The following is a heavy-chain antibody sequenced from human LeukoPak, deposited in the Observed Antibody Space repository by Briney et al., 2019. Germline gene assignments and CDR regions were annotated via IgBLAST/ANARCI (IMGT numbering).Heavy chain of an antibody. V-gene: IGHV4-59*01. D-gene: IGHD6-6*01. CDR1: GGSISNDY. J-gene: IGHJ4*02. CDR2: IYYGGRT. Sequence: SETLSLTCTVSGGSISNDYWSWIRQPPGKGLEWIGYIYYGGRTNYNPSLKSRVTISADTSRNQFSLKLNSVTAADTAVYYCARDKEQLADYWGQGTLVTVSS. CDR3: ARDKEQLADY.